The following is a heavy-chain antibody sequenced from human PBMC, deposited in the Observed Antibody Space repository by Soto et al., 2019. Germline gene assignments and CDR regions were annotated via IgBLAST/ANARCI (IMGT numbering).Heavy chain of an antibody. J-gene: IGHJ4*02. V-gene: IGHV1-18*01. CDR3: ARRVDCSGGSCYADY. CDR2: INADNGNT. D-gene: IGHD2-15*01. CDR1: GYTFTNYG. Sequence: QVQLVQSGAEVKEPGASVKVSCKAFGYTFTNYGITWVRQAPGQGLEWMGWINADNGNTNFAQRVQGRVTMTTDTSTSTANMELRSLTYDDTAMYFCARRVDCSGGSCYADYWGQGTLVSVSS.